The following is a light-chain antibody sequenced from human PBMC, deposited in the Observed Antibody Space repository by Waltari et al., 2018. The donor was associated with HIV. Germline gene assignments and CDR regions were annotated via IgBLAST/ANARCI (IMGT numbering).Light chain of an antibody. CDR3: MIWAGGSWV. Sequence: QAVLTQPSSLSASPGASASPPCPLRRCPSVGAYRIYWLQQRPGSPPQYLLRYKSVSDNERVAGVPSRFSGSSNCSANVGLLLISGLQPEDEAAYYCMIWAGGSWVFGGGTQLTVL. CDR1: RCPSVGAYR. CDR2: YKSVSDN. V-gene: IGLV5-45*03. J-gene: IGLJ3*02.